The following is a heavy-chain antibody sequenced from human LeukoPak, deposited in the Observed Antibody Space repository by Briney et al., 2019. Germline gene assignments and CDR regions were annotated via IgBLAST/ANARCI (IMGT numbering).Heavy chain of an antibody. CDR2: IYTSGST. J-gene: IGHJ4*02. V-gene: IGHV4-4*07. Sequence: SETLSLTCTVSGGSISSYFWSWIRQPAGKGLEWIGRIYTSGSTNYNPSLKSRVTMSVDTSKNQFSLKLSSVTAADTAVYYCTSSLRTGTVPTVRDYWGQGTLVTVSS. CDR1: GGSISSYF. D-gene: IGHD1-1*01. CDR3: TSSLRTGTVPTVRDY.